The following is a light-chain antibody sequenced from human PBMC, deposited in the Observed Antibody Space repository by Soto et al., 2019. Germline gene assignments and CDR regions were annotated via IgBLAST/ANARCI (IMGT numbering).Light chain of an antibody. CDR3: QHYGSSPPFT. J-gene: IGKJ3*01. CDR1: QSVSNNY. V-gene: IGKV3-20*01. Sequence: EIVLTQSPGTLSLSPGERATLACRASQSVSNNYLAWYQQKPGQAPRLLIYGASNRATGIPDRFSGSGSVTDFTLTISRLEPEDFAVYYCQHYGSSPPFTFGPGTTVDIK. CDR2: GAS.